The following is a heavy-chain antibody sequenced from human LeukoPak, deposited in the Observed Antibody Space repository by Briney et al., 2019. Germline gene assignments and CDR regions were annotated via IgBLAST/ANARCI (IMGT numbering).Heavy chain of an antibody. V-gene: IGHV3-66*01. CDR1: GFTVSSNY. J-gene: IGHJ4*02. D-gene: IGHD4-23*01. CDR2: IYSGGST. CDR3: ARENYGGNSHFDY. Sequence: PGGSLRLSCAASGFTVSSNYMSWVRQAPGKGLEWVSVIYSGGSTYYADSVKGRFTISRDNSKNTLYLQMNSLRAEDTAVYYCARENYGGNSHFDYWGQGTLVTVSS.